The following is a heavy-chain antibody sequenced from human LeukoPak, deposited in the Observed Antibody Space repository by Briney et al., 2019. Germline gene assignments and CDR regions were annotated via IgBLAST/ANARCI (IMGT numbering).Heavy chain of an antibody. D-gene: IGHD5-12*01. J-gene: IGHJ6*02. V-gene: IGHV4-59*01. CDR3: ARTGSGRDYYGMDV. CDR2: IYYSGST. Sequence: SSETLSLTCSVSGGSISGAYWSWIPQAPGKGLEWIGYIYYSGSTDYNPSLESRVTISIDTSKNHFSLNLTAVTAADTAIYYCARTGSGRDYYGMDVWGQGTSVTVSS. CDR1: GGSISGAY.